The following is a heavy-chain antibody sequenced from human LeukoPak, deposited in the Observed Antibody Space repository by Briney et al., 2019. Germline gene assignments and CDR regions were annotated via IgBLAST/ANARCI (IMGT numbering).Heavy chain of an antibody. V-gene: IGHV3-49*04. Sequence: LSGGSLRLSCTASGFTFGDYAMSWVRQAPGKGLEWVGFIRSKAYGGTTEYAVSVKGRFTISRDDSKSIAYLQMNSLKTEDTAVYYCTRDLIAAEASRTYYYGMDVWGQGTTVTVSS. CDR3: TRDLIAAEASRTYYYGMDV. CDR1: GFTFGDYA. CDR2: IRSKAYGGTT. J-gene: IGHJ6*02. D-gene: IGHD6-13*01.